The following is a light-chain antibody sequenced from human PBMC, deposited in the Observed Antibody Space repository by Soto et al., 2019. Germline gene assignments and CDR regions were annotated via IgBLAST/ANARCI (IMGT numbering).Light chain of an antibody. V-gene: IGLV2-14*01. J-gene: IGLJ2*01. CDR1: NSDVGGYDS. CDR3: SSFTSSSTLVL. Sequence: QSVLTQPASVSGSPGQSITISCTGTNSDVGGYDSVSWYQQHPGKAPKLIIFDVSHRPSGVSNRFSGSKSGNTASLTISGLQAEDEADYHCSSFTSSSTLVLFGGGTK. CDR2: DVS.